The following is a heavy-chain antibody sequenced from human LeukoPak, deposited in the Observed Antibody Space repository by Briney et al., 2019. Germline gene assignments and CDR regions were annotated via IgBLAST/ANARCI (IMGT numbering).Heavy chain of an antibody. CDR1: EFTFSSYW. V-gene: IGHV3-74*01. D-gene: IGHD3-3*01. CDR3: VRKYENLDF. Sequence: GGSLRLSCAASEFTFSSYWMHWVRQTPGKGLVWVSRINSDRSSTSYADSVKGRFTISRDNAKNTLYLQMNSLRAEDTAVYYCVRKYENLDFWGQGTLVTVSS. J-gene: IGHJ4*02. CDR2: INSDRSST.